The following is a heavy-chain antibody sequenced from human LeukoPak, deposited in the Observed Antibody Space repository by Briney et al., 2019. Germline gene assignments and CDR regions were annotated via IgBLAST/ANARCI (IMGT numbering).Heavy chain of an antibody. CDR3: ARGPPMDYDILVGYYRFDY. CDR2: INDSRIT. V-gene: IGHV4-34*01. D-gene: IGHD3-9*01. CDR1: GGSFNGYY. Sequence: PSDTLSLTCAVHGGSFNGYYWSWIRQPPGKGLEWIGEINDSRITKYNPSLKSRVTISVDTSKNQFSLKLNSVTAADTAVYYCARGPPMDYDILVGYYRFDYWGQGTLVTAYS. J-gene: IGHJ4*02.